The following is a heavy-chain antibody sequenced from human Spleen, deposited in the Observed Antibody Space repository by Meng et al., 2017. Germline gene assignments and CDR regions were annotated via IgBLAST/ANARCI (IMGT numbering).Heavy chain of an antibody. CDR3: ARDYCTTTSCYEAY. D-gene: IGHD2-2*01. Sequence: ASVKVSCKASGYTFTSYDINWVRQAPGQGLEWMGWINPNSGGTKYAEKFQGRVSMTRDTSISTAYMELNRLRSDDTAVYYCARDYCTTTSCYEAYWGQGTLVTVSS. CDR1: GYTFTSYD. CDR2: INPNSGGT. J-gene: IGHJ4*02. V-gene: IGHV1-2*02.